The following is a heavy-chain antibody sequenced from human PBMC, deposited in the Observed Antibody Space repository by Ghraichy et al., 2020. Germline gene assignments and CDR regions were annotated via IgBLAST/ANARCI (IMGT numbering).Heavy chain of an antibody. CDR2: INPSGGST. CDR3: ARAPYGAMVARPNLHFDY. D-gene: IGHD5-18*01. Sequence: ASVKVSCKASGYTFTSYYMHWVRQAPGQGLEWMGIINPSGGSTSYAQKFQGRVTMTRDTSTSTVYMELSSLRSEDTAVYYCARAPYGAMVARPNLHFDYWGQGTLVTVSA. J-gene: IGHJ4*02. CDR1: GYTFTSYY. V-gene: IGHV1-46*01.